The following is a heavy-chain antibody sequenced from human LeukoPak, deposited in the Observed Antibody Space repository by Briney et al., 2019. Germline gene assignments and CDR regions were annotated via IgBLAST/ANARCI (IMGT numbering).Heavy chain of an antibody. CDR1: GFTFSSYN. CDR2: IWYDGSNK. J-gene: IGHJ3*02. D-gene: IGHD5-24*01. V-gene: IGHV3-33*06. CDR3: AKTRDDAFDI. Sequence: QPGRSLRLSCAASGFTFSSYNMHWVRQTPDKGLEWVAVIWYDGSNKYYADSVKGRFTISRDNSKNTLYPQTNSLRAEDTAVYYCAKTRDDAFDIWGQGALVTVSS.